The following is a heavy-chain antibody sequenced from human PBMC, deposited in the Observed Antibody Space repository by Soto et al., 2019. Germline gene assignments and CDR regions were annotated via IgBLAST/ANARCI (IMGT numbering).Heavy chain of an antibody. Sequence: QLVQSGAEVKKPGSSVKVSCKVSGGSFSSFAISWVRQAPGQGLEWMGAIVPIFGTTNYAQNFEGRVTITADGSKSTAYMELSSLRSEDTAVYYCVRVRGATTSGWVYYYYAIEVWGQGTTVSVSS. V-gene: IGHV1-69*01. CDR3: VRVRGATTSGWVYYYYAIEV. D-gene: IGHD6-19*01. CDR1: GGSFSSFA. J-gene: IGHJ6*02. CDR2: IVPIFGTT.